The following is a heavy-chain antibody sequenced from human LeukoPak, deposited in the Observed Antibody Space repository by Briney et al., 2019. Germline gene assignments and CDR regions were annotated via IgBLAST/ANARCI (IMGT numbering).Heavy chain of an antibody. CDR2: IYYSGST. CDR3: ASEPYYYGSGSYAQWFDP. J-gene: IGHJ5*02. Sequence: SSETLSLTCTVSGGSISSSSYYWGWIRQPPGKGLEWIGSIYYSGSTYYNPSLKSRVTISVDTSKNQFSLKLSSVTAADTAVYYCASEPYYYGSGSYAQWFDPWGQGTLVTVSS. V-gene: IGHV4-39*07. CDR1: GGSISSSSYY. D-gene: IGHD3-10*01.